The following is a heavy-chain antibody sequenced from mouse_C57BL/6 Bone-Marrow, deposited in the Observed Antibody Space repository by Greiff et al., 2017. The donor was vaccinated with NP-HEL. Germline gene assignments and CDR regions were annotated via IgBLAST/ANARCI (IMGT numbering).Heavy chain of an antibody. J-gene: IGHJ1*03. CDR3: ARDWGYSNWYFDV. D-gene: IGHD2-5*01. CDR2: ISDGGSYT. Sequence: EVKVVESGGGLVKPGGSLKLSCAASGFTFSSYAMSWVRQTPEKRLEWVATISDGGSYTYYPDNVKGRFTISRDNAKNNLYLQMSHLKSEDTAMYYCARDWGYSNWYFDVWGTGTTVTVSS. CDR1: GFTFSSYA. V-gene: IGHV5-4*01.